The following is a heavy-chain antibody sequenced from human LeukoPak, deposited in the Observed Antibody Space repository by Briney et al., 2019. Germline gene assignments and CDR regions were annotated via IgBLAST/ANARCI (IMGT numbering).Heavy chain of an antibody. CDR2: IWNDGSNK. Sequence: PGRSLRLSCAASGFTFTSYGMHWVRQAPGKGLEWVAVIWNDGSNKYYADSVKGRFTISRDSSKNTLYLQMNSLRVEDMAVYYCARPSGTWGAFDIWGQGTMVTVSS. J-gene: IGHJ3*02. V-gene: IGHV3-33*01. D-gene: IGHD1-7*01. CDR1: GFTFTSYG. CDR3: ARPSGTWGAFDI.